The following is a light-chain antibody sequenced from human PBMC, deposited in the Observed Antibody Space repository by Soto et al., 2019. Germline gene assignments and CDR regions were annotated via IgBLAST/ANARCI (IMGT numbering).Light chain of an antibody. CDR3: VSWDNSLSGRV. V-gene: IGLV2-14*01. J-gene: IGLJ3*02. Sequence: QSALTQPASVSGSPGQSITISCTGTITDIGAYNYVSWYQQHPGKAPKLLIYGVSSRPSGVSNRFSGSKSGNAAYLTISGLQADDEAEYYCVSWDNSLSGRVFGGGTKLTVL. CDR1: ITDIGAYNY. CDR2: GVS.